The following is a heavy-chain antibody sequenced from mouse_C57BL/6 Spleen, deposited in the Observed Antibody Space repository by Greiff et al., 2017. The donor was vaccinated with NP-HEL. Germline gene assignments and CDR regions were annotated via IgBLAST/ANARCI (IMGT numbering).Heavy chain of an antibody. CDR2: IRSKSSNYAT. Sequence: DVKLVESGGGLVQPKGSLKLSCAASGFTFNTYAMHWVRQAPGKGLEWVARIRSKSSNYATYYADSVKDRFTISRDESQSRLYLQMNNLETEDTAMYYSVRGRPHWYFDVWGKGTTVTVSS. CDR3: VRGRPHWYFDV. D-gene: IGHD1-2*01. V-gene: IGHV10-3*01. J-gene: IGHJ1*03. CDR1: GFTFNTYA.